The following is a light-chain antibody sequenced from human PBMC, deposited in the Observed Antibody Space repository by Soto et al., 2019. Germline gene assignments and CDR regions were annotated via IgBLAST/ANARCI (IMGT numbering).Light chain of an antibody. CDR1: QDIAGY. V-gene: IGKV1-39*01. CDR3: QQSHSTPPT. Sequence: DIQVTQSPSSLSASVGDRVTITCRASQDIAGYLAWYQHKPGRTPELLIRAASSLQSGVPSRFSGSGAGTDFTLTIDNLQHEDSATYYCQQSHSTPPTFGPGTKLEIK. J-gene: IGKJ2*01. CDR2: AAS.